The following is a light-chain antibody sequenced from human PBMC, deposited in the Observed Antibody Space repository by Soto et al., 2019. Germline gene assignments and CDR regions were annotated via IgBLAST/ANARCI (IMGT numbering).Light chain of an antibody. Sequence: QSVLTQPASMSGSPGQSITISCTGTSSDIGRYNFVSWYQHHPGKAPKLIIYEATNRPSGVSYRFSGSKSGNTASLTISGLQAEEEADYYCTSYTITSPYVFGTGTKGTVL. CDR1: SSDIGRYNF. J-gene: IGLJ1*01. CDR2: EAT. V-gene: IGLV2-14*01. CDR3: TSYTITSPYV.